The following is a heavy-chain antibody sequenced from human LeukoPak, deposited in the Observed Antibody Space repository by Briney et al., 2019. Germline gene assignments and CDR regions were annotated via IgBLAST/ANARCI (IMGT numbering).Heavy chain of an antibody. V-gene: IGHV1-8*01. Sequence: ASVTVSCTASGYTFTSYDINWVRQATGQGLEWMGWMNPNSGNTGYAQKFQGRVTMTRNTSISTAYMELSSLRSEDTAVYYCARGPTPLLWFGELFYYYYGMDVWGQGTTVTVSS. CDR1: GYTFTSYD. CDR2: MNPNSGNT. J-gene: IGHJ6*02. CDR3: ARGPTPLLWFGELFYYYYGMDV. D-gene: IGHD3-10*01.